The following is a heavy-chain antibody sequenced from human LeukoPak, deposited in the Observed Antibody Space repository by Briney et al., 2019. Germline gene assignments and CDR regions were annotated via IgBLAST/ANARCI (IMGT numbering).Heavy chain of an antibody. V-gene: IGHV4-59*08. CDR3: ARHANYGDCPLDY. J-gene: IGHJ4*02. Sequence: SSETLSLTCTVSGGSIRSYYWSWTRQPPGKGLEYIGYIYYSGSTNYNPSLNSRVTISVDTSKNQFSLKLSSVTAADTAVYYCARHANYGDCPLDYWGQGTLVTVSS. CDR2: IYYSGST. D-gene: IGHD4-17*01. CDR1: GGSIRSYY.